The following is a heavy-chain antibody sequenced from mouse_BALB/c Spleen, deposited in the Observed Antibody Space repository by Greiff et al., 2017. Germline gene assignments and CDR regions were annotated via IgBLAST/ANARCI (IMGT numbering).Heavy chain of an antibody. CDR1: GYSITSDYA. D-gene: IGHD2-1*01. V-gene: IGHV3-2*02. Sequence: QSGPGLVKPSQSLSLTCTVTGYSITSDYAWNWIRQFPGNKLEWMGYISYSGSTSYNPSLKSRISITRDTSKNQFFLQLNSVTTEDTATYYCARGGGNYGFAYWGQGTLVTVSA. J-gene: IGHJ3*01. CDR3: ARGGGNYGFAY. CDR2: ISYSGST.